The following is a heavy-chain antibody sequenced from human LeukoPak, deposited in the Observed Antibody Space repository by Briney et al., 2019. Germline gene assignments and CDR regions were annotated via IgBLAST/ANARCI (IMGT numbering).Heavy chain of an antibody. D-gene: IGHD5-12*01. Sequence: GGSLRLSCAASGFTFSSYWMSWVRQAPGKGLEWVANIKQDGSEKYYVDSVKGRFTISRDNAKNSLYLQMNSLRAEDTAVYYCAKEGPSGYGAFDYWGQGTLVTVSS. CDR2: IKQDGSEK. CDR1: GFTFSSYW. CDR3: AKEGPSGYGAFDY. J-gene: IGHJ4*02. V-gene: IGHV3-7*01.